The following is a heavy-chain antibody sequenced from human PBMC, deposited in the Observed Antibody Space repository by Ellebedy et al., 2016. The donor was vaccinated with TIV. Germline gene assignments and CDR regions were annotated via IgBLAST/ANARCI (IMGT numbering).Heavy chain of an antibody. V-gene: IGHV3-7*03. J-gene: IGHJ3*02. CDR1: GFTFSRYW. CDR2: INKDGSEK. CDR3: VRYVAAFDI. D-gene: IGHD3-16*01. Sequence: PGGSLRLSCAGSGFTFSRYWMSWVRQAPGKGLEWVANINKDGSEKYYVDSVKGRFTISRDNAKKSLYLQMNSLRAEDTAVYYCVRYVAAFDIWGQGTMVTVSS.